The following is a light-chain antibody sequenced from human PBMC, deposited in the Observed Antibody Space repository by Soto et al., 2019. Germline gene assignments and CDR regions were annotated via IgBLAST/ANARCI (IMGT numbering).Light chain of an antibody. CDR3: QVWDSSSDHSYVV. V-gene: IGLV3-21*02. CDR1: NIGSKS. Sequence: SYELTQPPSVSVAPGQTARITCGGNNIGSKSVHWYQQKPGQAPVLVVYDDSDLPSGITERFSGSNSGNTATLTISRVEAGDEADYYCQVWDSSSDHSYVVFGGGTQLTVL. J-gene: IGLJ2*01. CDR2: DDS.